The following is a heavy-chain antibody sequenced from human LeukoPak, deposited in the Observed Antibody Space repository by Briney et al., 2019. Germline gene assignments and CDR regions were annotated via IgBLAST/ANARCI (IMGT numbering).Heavy chain of an antibody. CDR3: ARTNVYDFWSGYIFDY. CDR1: GFTFSSYW. Sequence: GGSLRLSCAASGFTFSSYWMHWVRQAPGKGLVWVSRINTDGSGTSYADSVKGRFTISRDNAKNTLYLQMNSLRAEDTAVYYCARTNVYDFWSGYIFDYWGQGTLVTVSS. V-gene: IGHV3-74*01. CDR2: INTDGSGT. J-gene: IGHJ4*02. D-gene: IGHD3-3*01.